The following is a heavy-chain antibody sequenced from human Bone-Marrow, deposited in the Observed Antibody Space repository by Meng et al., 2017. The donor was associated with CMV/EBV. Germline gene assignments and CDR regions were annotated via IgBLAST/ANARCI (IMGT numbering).Heavy chain of an antibody. V-gene: IGHV3-53*01. CDR2: IYSGGST. J-gene: IGHJ3*02. CDR3: AELTIFGVATDNKENAFDI. Sequence: GESLKISCAASGFTVSSNYMSWVRQAPGKGLEWVSVIYSGGSTYYADSVKGRFTISRDNSKNTLYLQMNSLRAEDTAVYYCAELTIFGVATDNKENAFDIWGQGTMVTVSS. CDR1: GFTVSSNY. D-gene: IGHD3-3*01.